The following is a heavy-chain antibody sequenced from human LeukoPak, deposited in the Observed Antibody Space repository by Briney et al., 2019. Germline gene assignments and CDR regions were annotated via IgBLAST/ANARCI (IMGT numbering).Heavy chain of an antibody. J-gene: IGHJ4*02. CDR2: ISAYNGKT. CDR3: ARWSDYYDSSGYQYYFDY. CDR1: GYTFTGYG. V-gene: IGHV1-18*01. D-gene: IGHD3-22*01. Sequence: GASVKVSCKASGYTFTGYGISWVRQAPGQGLEWMGLISAYNGKTNYAQKFQGRVTMTTDTSPSTASMDLRSVRSDDTAIYYCARWSDYYDSSGYQYYFDYWGQGTLVTVSS.